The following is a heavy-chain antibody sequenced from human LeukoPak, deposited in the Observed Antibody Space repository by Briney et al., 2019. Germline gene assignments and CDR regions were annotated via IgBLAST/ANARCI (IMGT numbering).Heavy chain of an antibody. V-gene: IGHV3-74*01. CDR1: GFTFSSYW. CDR2: INSDGSTT. D-gene: IGHD2-15*01. Sequence: PGGSLRLSCAASGFTFSSYWMHWVRQAPGKGLVWVSRINSDGSTTNYADSVKGRFTISRDNAKSTLYLQMNSLRGEDTAVYYCTRRVSATRWFDPWGQGTLVTVSS. J-gene: IGHJ5*02. CDR3: TRRVSATRWFDP.